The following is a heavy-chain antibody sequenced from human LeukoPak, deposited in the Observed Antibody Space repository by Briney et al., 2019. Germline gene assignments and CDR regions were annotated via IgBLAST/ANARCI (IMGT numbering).Heavy chain of an antibody. D-gene: IGHD5-12*01. J-gene: IGHJ6*03. CDR1: GGSISSYY. CDR3: ARGVATVNYYYYYMDV. V-gene: IGHV4-4*07. CDR2: IYTSGST. Sequence: PSETLSLTCTVSGGSISSYYWSWIRQPAGKGLEWIGRIYTSGSTNYNPSLKSRVTTSVDTSKNQFSLKLSSVTAADTAVYYCARGVATVNYYYYYMDVWGKETTVTVSS.